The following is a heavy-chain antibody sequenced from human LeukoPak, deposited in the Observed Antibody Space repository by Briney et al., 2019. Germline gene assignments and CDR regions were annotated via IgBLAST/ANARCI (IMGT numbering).Heavy chain of an antibody. Sequence: PGGSLRLSCAASGFTFSNAWMSWVRQAPGKGLEWVGRIKSKTDGGTTDYAAPVKGRFTVSRDDSKNTLYLQMNSLKTEDTAVYYCTTGLWFGESVDYWGQGTLVTVSS. CDR3: TTGLWFGESVDY. V-gene: IGHV3-15*01. J-gene: IGHJ4*02. CDR1: GFTFSNAW. D-gene: IGHD3-10*01. CDR2: IKSKTDGGTT.